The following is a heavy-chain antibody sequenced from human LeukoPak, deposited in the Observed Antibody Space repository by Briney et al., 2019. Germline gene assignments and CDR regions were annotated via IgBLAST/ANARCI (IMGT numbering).Heavy chain of an antibody. CDR3: ARSDYDFWSGGYYGMDV. J-gene: IGHJ6*02. CDR1: GGSISSGSYY. Sequence: SQTLSLTCTVSGGSISSGSYYWSWIRQPAGKGLEWIGRIYTSGSTNYNPSLRSRVTISVDTPKNQFSLKLSSVTAADTAVYYCARSDYDFWSGGYYGMDVWGQGTTVTVSS. CDR2: IYTSGST. D-gene: IGHD3-3*01. V-gene: IGHV4-61*02.